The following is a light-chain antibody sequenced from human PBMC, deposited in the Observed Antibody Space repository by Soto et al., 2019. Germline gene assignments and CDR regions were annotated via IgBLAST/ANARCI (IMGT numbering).Light chain of an antibody. CDR3: SSYTSNSTLVV. CDR1: SSDIGGYDY. V-gene: IGLV2-14*01. CDR2: DVT. Sequence: QSALTQPASVSGSPGQSITISCTGTSSDIGGYDYVSWYQQYPGKVPKLMIYDVTNRASGVPSRFSASKSGDTASLTISGLQAEDDADYYCSSYTSNSTLVVFGGGPKLTFL. J-gene: IGLJ2*01.